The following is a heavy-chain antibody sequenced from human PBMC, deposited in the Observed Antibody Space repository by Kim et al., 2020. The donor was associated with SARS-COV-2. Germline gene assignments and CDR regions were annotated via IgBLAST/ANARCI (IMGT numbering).Heavy chain of an antibody. Sequence: SETLVLTCTVSGGSISSSSYYWGWIRQPPGKGLEWIGSIYYSGSTYYNPSLKSRVTISVDTSKNQFSLKLSSVTAADTAVYYCARGPYDFWSGYRFDAATYTEMMPFDYWGQGTLVTVSS. J-gene: IGHJ4*02. CDR2: IYYSGST. V-gene: IGHV4-39*01. CDR3: ARGPYDFWSGYRFDAATYTEMMPFDY. CDR1: GGSISSSSYY. D-gene: IGHD3-3*01.